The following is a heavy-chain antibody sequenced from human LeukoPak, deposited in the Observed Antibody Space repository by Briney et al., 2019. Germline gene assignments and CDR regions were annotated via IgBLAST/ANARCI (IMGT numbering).Heavy chain of an antibody. Sequence: ASVKVSCKASGVTFTDYYMHWVRQAPGQGLEWMGWINANSGGTNYAQKFQGRIIMTRDTSIRTAYMELSRLRGDDTAVYYCATGGDNYGRHPTSYWGQGTLVTVSS. V-gene: IGHV1-2*02. CDR1: GVTFTDYY. D-gene: IGHD5-18*01. CDR3: ATGGDNYGRHPTSY. CDR2: INANSGGT. J-gene: IGHJ4*02.